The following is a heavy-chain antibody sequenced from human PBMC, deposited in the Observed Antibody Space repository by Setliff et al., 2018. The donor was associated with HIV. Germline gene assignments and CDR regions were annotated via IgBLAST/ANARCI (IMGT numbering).Heavy chain of an antibody. V-gene: IGHV5-51*01. D-gene: IGHD3-3*01. J-gene: IGHJ3*02. CDR1: GYSFTTYW. CDR2: IYPGDSDT. Sequence: LKISCKGSGYSFTTYWIGWVRQMPGKGLEWMGIIYPGDSDTKYSPSFQGQVLISADNSVNTAYLQWISLKASDSAMYYCARQPPGFLQPKDAFDIWGQGTKVTVSS. CDR3: ARQPPGFLQPKDAFDI.